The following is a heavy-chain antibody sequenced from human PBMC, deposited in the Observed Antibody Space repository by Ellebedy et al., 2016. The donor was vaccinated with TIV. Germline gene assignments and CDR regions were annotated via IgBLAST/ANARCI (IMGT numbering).Heavy chain of an antibody. Sequence: SETLSLTXAISGDIVSSNSAAWNWIRLSPSRGLEWLGRTFHKSRWFSSYAVSVKSRISIDPDTSKNQFSLQLNLVTPDDTAVYYCARSTKTEVIDSWGQGTLVTVSS. CDR2: TFHKSRWFS. V-gene: IGHV6-1*01. J-gene: IGHJ4*02. CDR3: ARSTKTEVIDS. CDR1: GDIVSSNSAA. D-gene: IGHD2-21*02.